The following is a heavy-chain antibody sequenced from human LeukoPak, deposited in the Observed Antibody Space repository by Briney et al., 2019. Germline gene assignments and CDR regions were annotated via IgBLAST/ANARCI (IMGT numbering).Heavy chain of an antibody. D-gene: IGHD6-19*01. CDR2: ISGSGGST. V-gene: IGHV3-23*01. J-gene: IGHJ4*02. CDR3: AKAGGAIAVAGTEDY. Sequence: GGSLRLSCAASGLTVGFKCMSWVRQAPGKGLEWVSAISGSGGSTYYADSVKGRFTISRDNSKNTLYLQMNSLRAEDTAVYYCAKAGGAIAVAGTEDYWGQGTLVTVSS. CDR1: GLTVGFKC.